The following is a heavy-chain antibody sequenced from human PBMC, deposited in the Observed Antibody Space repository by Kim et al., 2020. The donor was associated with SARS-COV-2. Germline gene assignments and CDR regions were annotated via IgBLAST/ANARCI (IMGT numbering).Heavy chain of an antibody. Sequence: GGSLRLSCAASGFTFSDSAMSWVRQAPGKGLEWVSVISDSGGTTYYAESVKGRFTISRDNPMNTLYLQVNSLRAEDTAVYYCAKDYHRMFTSWGQGTLVTVSS. D-gene: IGHD2-2*01. CDR1: GFTFSDSA. CDR3: AKDYHRMFTS. J-gene: IGHJ5*02. CDR2: ISDSGGTT. V-gene: IGHV3-23*01.